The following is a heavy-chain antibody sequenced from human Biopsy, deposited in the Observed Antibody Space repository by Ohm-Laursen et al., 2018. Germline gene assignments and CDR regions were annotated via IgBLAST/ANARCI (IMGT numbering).Heavy chain of an antibody. CDR2: VYYTGST. Sequence: GTLSLTCTVSGDSISSYYWSWIRQPPGKGLQWIGYVYYTGSTDYNPSLQSRVTISVDTSKNHFSLRLRSVTPADTAIYYCARDRGYYSDGTVPGYFDLWGRGTLVTVSS. D-gene: IGHD3-22*01. CDR3: ARDRGYYSDGTVPGYFDL. V-gene: IGHV4-59*01. CDR1: GDSISSYY. J-gene: IGHJ2*01.